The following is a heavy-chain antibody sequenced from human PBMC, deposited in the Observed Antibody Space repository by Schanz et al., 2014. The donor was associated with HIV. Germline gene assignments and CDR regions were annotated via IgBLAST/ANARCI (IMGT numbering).Heavy chain of an antibody. D-gene: IGHD1-20*01. CDR1: GFTFSNAW. V-gene: IGHV3-23*04. CDR3: AKDQGDVSGTPFDY. CDR2: ISGSGRTT. Sequence: EVQLVESGGGLVKPGGSLRLSCAASGFTFSNAWMSWVRQAPGKGLEWVSGISGSGRTTYFADSVKGRFSISRDNSKNTLYLQMNSLRAEDTAVYYCAKDQGDVSGTPFDYWGQGTLVTVSS. J-gene: IGHJ4*02.